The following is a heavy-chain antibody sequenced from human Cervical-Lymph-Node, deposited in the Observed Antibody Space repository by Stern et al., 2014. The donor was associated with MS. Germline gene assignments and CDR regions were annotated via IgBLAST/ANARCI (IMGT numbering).Heavy chain of an antibody. V-gene: IGHV3-43*01. CDR1: GFTFKEYS. D-gene: IGHD3-16*01. Sequence: EVQLVESGGGVVKPGGSLRLSCAASGFTFKEYSLHWVRQAPGKGLEWVSFITWNGDTTHYADSVKGRFTISRDNGKNFLFLQMHSLRAEDTALYYCTRDRAFNVGSLFDSCGQGALVTVSS. CDR2: ITWNGDTT. CDR3: TRDRAFNVGSLFDS. J-gene: IGHJ4*02.